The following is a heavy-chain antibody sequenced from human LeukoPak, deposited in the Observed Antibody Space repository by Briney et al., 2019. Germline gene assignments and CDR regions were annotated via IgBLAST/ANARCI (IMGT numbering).Heavy chain of an antibody. D-gene: IGHD4-17*01. CDR1: GFAFSSHW. Sequence: PGGSLRLSCVASGFAFSSHWMHWVRQAPGKGLVWVSHINRDGSTTYYADSVKGRFTISRDNAKNTLYLQMNSLRAEDTAVYYCAMDAAVKDSWGQGTLVTVSS. V-gene: IGHV3-74*01. CDR2: INRDGSTT. J-gene: IGHJ4*02. CDR3: AMDAAVKDS.